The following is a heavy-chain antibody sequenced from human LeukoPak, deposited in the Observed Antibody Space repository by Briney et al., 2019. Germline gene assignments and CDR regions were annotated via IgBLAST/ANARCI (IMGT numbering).Heavy chain of an antibody. V-gene: IGHV4-34*01. Sequence: SATLSLTCAVYGGSFSGYYWSWIRQTPGKGLEWIGEINHSGSTNYNPSLKSRVTISVDTSKNQFSLKLSSVTAADTAVYYCARDPTVDAFDIWGQGTMVTVSS. CDR1: GGSFSGYY. J-gene: IGHJ3*02. CDR3: ARDPTVDAFDI. CDR2: INHSGST. D-gene: IGHD4-17*01.